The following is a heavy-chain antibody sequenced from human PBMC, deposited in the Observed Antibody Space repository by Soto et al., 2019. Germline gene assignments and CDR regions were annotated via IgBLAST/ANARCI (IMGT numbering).Heavy chain of an antibody. CDR2: IYYSGST. CDR3: ARTIYCSGGSCYFGGFDS. Sequence: QVQLQESGPGLVKPSGTLSLTCTVSGDSVSGASSYWSWIRQPPGKGLEWIAYIYYSGSTNYNPSLKTRVTISIDTSKNQFSLNLSSVTAADTAVYFCARTIYCSGGSCYFGGFDSWGQGTLVTVSS. D-gene: IGHD2-15*01. V-gene: IGHV4-61*01. CDR1: GDSVSGASSY. J-gene: IGHJ4*02.